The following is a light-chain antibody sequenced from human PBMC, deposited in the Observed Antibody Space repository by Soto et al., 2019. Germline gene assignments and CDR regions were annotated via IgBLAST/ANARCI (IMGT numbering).Light chain of an antibody. CDR3: QQYDNLPLT. J-gene: IGKJ4*01. V-gene: IGKV1-33*01. Sequence: DIQMTYSPSSLSHSVGARVIITCKASQDISNYLNWYQQKPGKAPKLLIYDASNLETGVPSRFSGSGSGTDFTFTISSLQPEDIATYYCQQYDNLPLTFGGGTKVDI. CDR1: QDISNY. CDR2: DAS.